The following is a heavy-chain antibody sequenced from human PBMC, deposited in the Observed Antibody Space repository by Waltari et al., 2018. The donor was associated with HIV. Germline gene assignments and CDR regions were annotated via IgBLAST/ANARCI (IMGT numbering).Heavy chain of an antibody. J-gene: IGHJ4*02. Sequence: QLQLQESGPGLVKPSETLSLTCTVSGGSISSSSYYWGWIRQPPGKGLEWIGSIYYSGSTYYNPSLKSRVTISVDTSKNQFSLKLSSVTAADTAVYYCARHGTRDTAMVHYWGQGTLVTVSS. CDR2: IYYSGST. D-gene: IGHD5-18*01. CDR1: GGSISSSSYY. V-gene: IGHV4-39*01. CDR3: ARHGTRDTAMVHY.